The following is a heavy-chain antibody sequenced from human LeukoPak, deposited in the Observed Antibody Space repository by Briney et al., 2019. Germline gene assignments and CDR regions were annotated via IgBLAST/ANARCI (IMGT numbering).Heavy chain of an antibody. Sequence: PGGSLRLSCAASGFTFSSYGMHWVRQAPGKGQEWVAVISYDGSNKYYADSVKGRFTISRDNSKNTLYLQMNSLRAEDTAVYYCAKSEAAGIRGVDWFDPWGQGTLVTVSS. CDR1: GFTFSSYG. V-gene: IGHV3-30*18. CDR2: ISYDGSNK. J-gene: IGHJ5*02. CDR3: AKSEAAGIRGVDWFDP. D-gene: IGHD6-13*01.